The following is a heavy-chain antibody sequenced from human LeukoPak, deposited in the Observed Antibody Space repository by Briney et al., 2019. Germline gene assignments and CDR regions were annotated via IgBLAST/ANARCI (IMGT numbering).Heavy chain of an antibody. V-gene: IGHV3-7*01. D-gene: IGHD1-26*01. CDR3: ARDPYSGSYGNYYYYFMDV. CDR1: GFTFSNSW. CDR2: IQQVGTEK. J-gene: IGHJ6*03. Sequence: GGSLRLSCVASGFTFSNSWMSWVRQAPGKGLEWVANIQQVGTEKYYVDSVKGRFTISRDNTQNSLYLQMDSLRAEDTAVYYCARDPYSGSYGNYYYYFMDVWGKGTTVTISS.